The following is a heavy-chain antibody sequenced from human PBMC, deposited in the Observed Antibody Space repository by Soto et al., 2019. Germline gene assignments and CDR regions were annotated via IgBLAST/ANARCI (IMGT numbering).Heavy chain of an antibody. Sequence: GGSLRLSCAASGFTFSSYDMHWVRQATGKGLEWVSAIGTAGDTYYPGSVKGRFTISRENAKNSLYLQMNSLRAGDTAVYYCARGIAARPGLLGAFDIWGQGTMVTVSS. CDR2: IGTAGDT. CDR3: ARGIAARPGLLGAFDI. D-gene: IGHD6-6*01. J-gene: IGHJ3*02. CDR1: GFTFSSYD. V-gene: IGHV3-13*01.